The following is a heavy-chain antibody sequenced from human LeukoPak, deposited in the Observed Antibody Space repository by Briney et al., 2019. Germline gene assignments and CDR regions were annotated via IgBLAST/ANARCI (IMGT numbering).Heavy chain of an antibody. V-gene: IGHV1-69*13. D-gene: IGHD3-10*01. CDR2: IIPIFGTA. CDR3: ARPSWTSGSYFDY. J-gene: IGHJ4*02. CDR1: GYTFTGYY. Sequence: SVKVSCKASGYTFTGYYMHWVRQAPGQGLEWMGGIIPIFGTANYAQKFQGRVTITADESTSTAYMELSSLRSEDTAVYYCARPSWTSGSYFDYWGQGALVIVSS.